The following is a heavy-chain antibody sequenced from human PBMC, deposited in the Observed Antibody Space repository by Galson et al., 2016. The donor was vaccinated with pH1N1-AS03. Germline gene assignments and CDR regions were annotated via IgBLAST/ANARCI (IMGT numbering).Heavy chain of an antibody. J-gene: IGHJ4*02. Sequence: SVKVSCKASGYTFTKYAIHWVRQAPGQRPEWMGWINVGNGNTKYSQNLQGRVTMSTDTSTTTAYMELRSLTSDDTAVYYCARQTMVHYFDYWGQGTLVTVSS. CDR2: INVGNGNT. CDR3: ARQTMVHYFDY. D-gene: IGHD3-10*01. CDR1: GYTFTKYA. V-gene: IGHV1-3*01.